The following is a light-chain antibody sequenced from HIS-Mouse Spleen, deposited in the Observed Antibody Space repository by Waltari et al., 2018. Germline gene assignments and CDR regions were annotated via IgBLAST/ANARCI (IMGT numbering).Light chain of an antibody. CDR2: DAS. J-gene: IGKJ3*01. Sequence: DIQMTQSPSSLSASVGDRVTITCQASQDISNYLNWYQQKPGKAPKHLIYDASNLETGVPSRFSGSGSGTDFTFTISSLQPEDIATYYCQQYDNLHRLTFGPGTKVAIK. CDR1: QDISNY. V-gene: IGKV1-33*01. CDR3: QQYDNLHRLT.